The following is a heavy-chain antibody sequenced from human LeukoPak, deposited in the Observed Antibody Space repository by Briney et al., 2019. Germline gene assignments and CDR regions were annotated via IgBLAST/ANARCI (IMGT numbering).Heavy chain of an antibody. D-gene: IGHD3-22*01. V-gene: IGHV1-2*02. Sequence: ASVKVSCRASGYTFIAYYMHWVRQAPGQGLEWMGWINPSSGGTNYAQKFQGRVTMTRDTSISTAYMELSRLRYDDTAVYYCARGFDYYDSSGYNSDAFDIWGQGTMVTVSS. CDR1: GYTFIAYY. J-gene: IGHJ3*02. CDR3: ARGFDYYDSSGYNSDAFDI. CDR2: INPSSGGT.